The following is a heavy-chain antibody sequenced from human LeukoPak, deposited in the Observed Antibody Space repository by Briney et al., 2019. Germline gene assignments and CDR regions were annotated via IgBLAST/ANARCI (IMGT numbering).Heavy chain of an antibody. CDR3: AKSRPSSGSYYKDYYYYYGMDV. Sequence: GGSLRLSCAASGFTFTNAWMSWVRQAPGKGLEWVSSISGDGTFIFYSDSLKGRVTISRDNSKNTLYLQMNSLRAEDTAEYYCAKSRPSSGSYYKDYYYYYGMDVWGQGTTVTVSS. J-gene: IGHJ6*02. CDR1: GFTFTNAW. CDR2: ISGDGTFI. D-gene: IGHD3-10*01. V-gene: IGHV3-21*04.